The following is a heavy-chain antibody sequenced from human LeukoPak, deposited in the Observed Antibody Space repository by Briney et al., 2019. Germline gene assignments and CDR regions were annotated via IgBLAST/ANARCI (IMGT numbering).Heavy chain of an antibody. D-gene: IGHD2-21*01. V-gene: IGHV4-34*09. Sequence: SETLSLTCAVYGGSFSGYYWSWIRQPPGKGLEWIGEINHSGSTNYNPSLKSRITISVDTSKTQFSLRLSSVSAADTAIYYCARDLGVRGMDVWGQGTTVTVSS. CDR1: GGSFSGYY. CDR2: INHSGST. J-gene: IGHJ6*02. CDR3: ARDLGVRGMDV.